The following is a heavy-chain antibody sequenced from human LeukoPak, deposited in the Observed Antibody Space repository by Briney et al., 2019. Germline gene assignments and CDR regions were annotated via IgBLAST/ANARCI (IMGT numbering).Heavy chain of an antibody. J-gene: IGHJ4*02. CDR1: GFTFSDYW. CDR3: ARNSGWSVDY. V-gene: IGHV3-7*01. CDR2: IKQDGSEE. D-gene: IGHD6-19*01. Sequence: GGSLRLSCAASGFTFSDYWMSWVRQTPGKRLEWVANIKQDGSEEYYVDSMEGRFTVSRDNAKNSLSLQMNSLRADDTAVYYCARNSGWSVDYWGQGALVTVSS.